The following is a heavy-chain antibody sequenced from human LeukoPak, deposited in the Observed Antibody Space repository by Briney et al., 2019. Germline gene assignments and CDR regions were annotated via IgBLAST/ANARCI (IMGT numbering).Heavy chain of an antibody. V-gene: IGHV4-59*01. Sequence: PWETLSLTCTVSGGSISSDSWSWIRQPPGEGLEWIGYIYSRGNTDYNPSLKSRVTISVDTSTNQVSLKLNSVTAADTAVYYCARQYSNYFDYWGQGTLVTVSS. CDR1: GGSISSDS. J-gene: IGHJ4*02. D-gene: IGHD4-11*01. CDR2: IYSRGNT. CDR3: ARQYSNYFDY.